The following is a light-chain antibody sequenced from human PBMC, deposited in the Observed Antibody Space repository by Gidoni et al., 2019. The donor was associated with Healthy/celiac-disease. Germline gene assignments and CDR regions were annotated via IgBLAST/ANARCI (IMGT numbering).Light chain of an antibody. CDR1: QSISSY. CDR2: AES. Sequence: DIQMTQSPSSLSASVGDRVTITCLASQSISSYLNWYQQKPGKAPKLLIYAESSLQSGVPSRFSGSGSGTDFTLTISSLQPEDFATYYGQQSYSTPKTFGQGTKVEIK. V-gene: IGKV1-39*01. CDR3: QQSYSTPKT. J-gene: IGKJ1*01.